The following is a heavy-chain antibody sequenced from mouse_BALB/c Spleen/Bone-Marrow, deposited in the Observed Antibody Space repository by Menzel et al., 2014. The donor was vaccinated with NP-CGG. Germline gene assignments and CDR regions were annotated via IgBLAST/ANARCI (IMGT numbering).Heavy chain of an antibody. J-gene: IGHJ2*01. Sequence: EVKLVESGGGLVQPGGSRKLSCAASGFTFSSFGMHWVRQAPEKGLEWVAYISSGSSTIYYADTLKGRFTISRDNPKNTLFQQMTSLRSEDTAMYYCARSRLRGYYFDYWGQGTTLTVS. CDR2: ISSGSSTI. V-gene: IGHV5-17*02. D-gene: IGHD3-2*02. CDR3: ARSRLRGYYFDY. CDR1: GFTFSSFG.